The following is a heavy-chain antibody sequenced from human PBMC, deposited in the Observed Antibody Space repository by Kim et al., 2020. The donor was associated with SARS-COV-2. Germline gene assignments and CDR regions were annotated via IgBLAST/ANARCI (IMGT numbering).Heavy chain of an antibody. J-gene: IGHJ4*02. D-gene: IGHD3-22*01. CDR1: GGSISSGGYY. V-gene: IGHV4-31*03. CDR3: ASGVPDSSGYYDY. CDR2: IYYSGST. Sequence: SETLSLTCTVSGGSISSGGYYWSWIRQHPGKGLEWIGYIYYSGSTYYNPSLKSRVTISVDTSKNQFSLKLSSVTAADTAVYYCASGVPDSSGYYDYWGQGTLVTVSS.